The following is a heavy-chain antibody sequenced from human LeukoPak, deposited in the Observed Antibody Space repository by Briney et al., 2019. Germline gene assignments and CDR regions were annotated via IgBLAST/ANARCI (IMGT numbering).Heavy chain of an antibody. Sequence: GGSLRLSWAASGFTFSRYAMSWVRQAPGEGLEWVSAIIGAGVSTFYGDSVKGRFTISRDSSKNTLYLQMNSLRAEDTAVYYCVKEGSIAVAGGALDMWGQGTMVTVSS. J-gene: IGHJ3*02. CDR2: IIGAGVST. V-gene: IGHV3-23*01. CDR1: GFTFSRYA. D-gene: IGHD6-19*01. CDR3: VKEGSIAVAGGALDM.